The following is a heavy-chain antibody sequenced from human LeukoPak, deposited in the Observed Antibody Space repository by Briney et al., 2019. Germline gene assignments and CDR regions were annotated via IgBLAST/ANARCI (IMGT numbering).Heavy chain of an antibody. J-gene: IGHJ3*01. V-gene: IGHV4-59*13. D-gene: IGHD2-21*02. CDR1: GGSISSDY. CDR3: VRVSTASGGAFDV. Sequence: SETLSLTCTISGGSISSDYWSWIRQPPGKGLEWIGYLSLGEVAFYNPSLESRLTTSADTSKNQFSLNLTSVTAADTAMYYCVRVSTASGGAFDVWGQGTMVTVS. CDR2: LSLGEVA.